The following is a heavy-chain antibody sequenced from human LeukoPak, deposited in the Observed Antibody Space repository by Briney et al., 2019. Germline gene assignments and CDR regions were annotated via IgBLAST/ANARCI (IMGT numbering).Heavy chain of an antibody. J-gene: IGHJ1*01. CDR2: INNGGDST. CDR3: AQQLGYCSGGNCYFTY. Sequence: GRSLRLSCAASGFTFSSHGMHWVRQAPGKGLEWVSAINNGGDSTYYADSVKGRFTISRDNSKDTLYLQMNSLRAEDTAVYYCAQQLGYCSGGNCYFTYWGQGTLVTVSS. D-gene: IGHD2-15*01. CDR1: GFTFSSHG. V-gene: IGHV3-23*01.